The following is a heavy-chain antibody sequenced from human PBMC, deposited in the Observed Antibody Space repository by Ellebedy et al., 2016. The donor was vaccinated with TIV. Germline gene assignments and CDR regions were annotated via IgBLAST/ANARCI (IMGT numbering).Heavy chain of an antibody. CDR3: ARANGDDWYFDL. V-gene: IGHV3-30*04. CDR2: LSPDGNNK. CDR1: RFTFNKYA. J-gene: IGHJ2*01. D-gene: IGHD4-17*01. Sequence: GESLKISCAASRFTFNKYAMHWVRQSPGKGLEWVAVLSPDGNNKYYTDSLKGRFTISRDNSRNTVYLQMNSLTPEDTALYYCARANGDDWYFDLWGRGTLVTVSS.